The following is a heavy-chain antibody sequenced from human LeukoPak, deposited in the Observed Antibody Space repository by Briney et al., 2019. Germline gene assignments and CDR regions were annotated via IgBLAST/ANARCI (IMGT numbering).Heavy chain of an antibody. J-gene: IGHJ4*02. CDR1: GYTFTTYG. CDR2: ISAYNGNT. V-gene: IGHV1-18*01. CDR3: ARISGYCSGGSCYSCDY. D-gene: IGHD2-15*01. Sequence: GASVKVSCKPSGYTFTTYGISWVRQAPGQGLEWMGWISAYNGNTNYAQKLQGRVTMTTDTSTSTAYMELRSLKSEDTALYYCARISGYCSGGSCYSCDYWGQGTLVTVSS.